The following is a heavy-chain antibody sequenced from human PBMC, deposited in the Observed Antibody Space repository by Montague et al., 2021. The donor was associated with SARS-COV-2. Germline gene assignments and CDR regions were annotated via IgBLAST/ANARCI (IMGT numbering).Heavy chain of an antibody. J-gene: IGHJ6*02. CDR2: ISSSGGGSTK. Sequence: SLRLSCAASGFIFSSYEMNLVRQAPGKGLEWISYISSSGGGSTKHYTDSVKGRFTISRDNAKNSLYLQMNSLRVEDTAIFSCARDRDWDDWCGMDVWGQGTTVTVSS. V-gene: IGHV3-48*03. CDR3: ARDRDWDDWCGMDV. CDR1: GFIFSSYE. D-gene: IGHD2-21*01.